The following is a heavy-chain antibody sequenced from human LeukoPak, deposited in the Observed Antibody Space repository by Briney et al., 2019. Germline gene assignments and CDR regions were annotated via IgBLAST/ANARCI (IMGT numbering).Heavy chain of an antibody. CDR3: AGGFSFGFAS. D-gene: IGHD5-18*01. CDR2: IKFDGSNK. V-gene: IGHV3-30*02. J-gene: IGHJ4*02. CDR1: GFTFSTSA. Sequence: GGSLRLSWAASGFTFSTSAMHWVRQAPGKGLEWVAFIKFDGSNKYYADSVKGRFTISRDNSKNTLYLQMNTLRAEDTAVYYCAGGFSFGFASWGQGTLVAVTP.